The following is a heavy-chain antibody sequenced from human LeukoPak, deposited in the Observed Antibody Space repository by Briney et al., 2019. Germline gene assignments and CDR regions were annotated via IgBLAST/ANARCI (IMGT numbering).Heavy chain of an antibody. CDR3: AREGDSGYVDY. D-gene: IGHD1-26*01. CDR1: GGSISSYY. J-gene: IGHJ4*02. V-gene: IGHV4-59*01. CDR2: IYYSGST. Sequence: SSETLSLTCTVSGGSISSYYWSWIQQPPGKGLEWIGYIYYSGSTNYNPSLKSRVTISVDTSKNQFSLKLSSVTAADTAVYYCAREGDSGYVDYWGQGTLVTVSS.